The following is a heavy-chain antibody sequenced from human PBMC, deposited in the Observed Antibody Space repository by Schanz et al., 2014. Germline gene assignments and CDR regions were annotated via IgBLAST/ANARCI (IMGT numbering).Heavy chain of an antibody. D-gene: IGHD4-4*01. Sequence: QVQLVQSGAEVKKPGASVKVSCKASGYTFTGHHMHWVRQAPGQGLEWMGIINPSGGRTTYAQKFQGRVTMTRDTSTSTVYMELSSLRSEDTAVYYCAPSNYLPYFDYWGQGTLVTVSS. CDR3: APSNYLPYFDY. V-gene: IGHV1-46*01. J-gene: IGHJ4*02. CDR1: GYTFTGHH. CDR2: INPSGGRT.